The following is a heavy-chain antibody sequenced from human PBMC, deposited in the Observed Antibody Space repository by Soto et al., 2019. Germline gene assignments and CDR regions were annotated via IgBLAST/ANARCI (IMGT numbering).Heavy chain of an antibody. J-gene: IGHJ5*02. V-gene: IGHV1-18*01. CDR1: GYTFTSYG. CDR2: ISAYNGNT. CDR3: AREMETGTTVWFDP. Sequence: ASVKVSCKASGYTFTSYGISWVRQAPGQGLEWMGWISAYNGNTNYAQELQGRVTMTTDTSTSTAYMELRSLRSDDTAVYYCAREMETGTTVWFDPWGQGTLVTVSS. D-gene: IGHD1-1*01.